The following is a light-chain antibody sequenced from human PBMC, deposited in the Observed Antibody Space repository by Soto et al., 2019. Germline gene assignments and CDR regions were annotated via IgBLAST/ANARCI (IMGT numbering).Light chain of an antibody. J-gene: IGLJ3*02. V-gene: IGLV2-14*01. CDR3: SSYTSSSTSRV. Sequence: QSALTQPASVSGSPGQSITISCTGTSSDVGGYNYVSWYQQHPGKAPKLMIYDVSTRPSGVSNRFSGSKSGNTASLTISGLQAEDEADYYCSSYTSSSTSRVFGGGTQLTVL. CDR1: SSDVGGYNY. CDR2: DVS.